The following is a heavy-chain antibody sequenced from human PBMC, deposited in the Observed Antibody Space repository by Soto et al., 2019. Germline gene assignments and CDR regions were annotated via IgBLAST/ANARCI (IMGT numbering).Heavy chain of an antibody. D-gene: IGHD6-6*01. CDR3: ARHGFQSISPYHGMDV. CDR1: GGSFTTYW. CDR2: IYPGDFDT. J-gene: IGHJ6*02. Sequence: PGESLKISCKGSGGSFTTYWIGWVRQMTGKGLGWMGIIYPGDFDTRYSPSFQGQVTISADKSISTAYLQWSSLKASDTAMYYCARHGFQSISPYHGMDVWGQGTTVTVSS. V-gene: IGHV5-51*01.